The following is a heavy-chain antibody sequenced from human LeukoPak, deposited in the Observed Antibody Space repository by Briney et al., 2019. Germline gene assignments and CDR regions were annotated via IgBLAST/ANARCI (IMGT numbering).Heavy chain of an antibody. CDR2: INNDGSST. V-gene: IGHV3-74*01. J-gene: IGHJ5*02. Sequence: GGSLRLSCAASEFTFSDYWMHWVRQAPGKGLVWVSRINNDGSSTTYADSVKGRFTISRDNAKNTLYLQMNGLRPEDTAVYYCARGGTASFDPWGQGTLVTVSS. D-gene: IGHD1-1*01. CDR1: EFTFSDYW. CDR3: ARGGTASFDP.